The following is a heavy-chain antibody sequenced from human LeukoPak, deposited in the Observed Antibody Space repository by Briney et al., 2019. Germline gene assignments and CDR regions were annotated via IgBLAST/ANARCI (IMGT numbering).Heavy chain of an antibody. V-gene: IGHV3-23*01. CDR1: GFTFSSYA. CDR3: AKGHPRYYDFWSGYRS. CDR2: ISGSGGST. D-gene: IGHD3-3*01. Sequence: GGSLRLSCAASGFTFSSYAMSWVRQAPGKGLEWVSAISGSGGSTYYADSVKGRFTISRDNSKNTLYLQMNSLRAEDTAVYYCAKGHPRYYDFWSGYRSWGQGTPVTVSS. J-gene: IGHJ4*02.